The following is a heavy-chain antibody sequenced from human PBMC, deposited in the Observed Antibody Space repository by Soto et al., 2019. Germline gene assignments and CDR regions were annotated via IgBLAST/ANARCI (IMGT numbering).Heavy chain of an antibody. CDR3: AKEYYYDSSGYYQEYFQY. CDR2: ISGSGGST. J-gene: IGHJ1*01. D-gene: IGHD3-22*01. Sequence: GGSLRLSCAASGFTFSSYAMSWVRQAPGKGLEWVSAISGSGGSTYYADSVEGRFTISRDNSKNTLYLQMNSLRAEDTAVYYCAKEYYYDSSGYYQEYFQYXGQGTLVTVSS. CDR1: GFTFSSYA. V-gene: IGHV3-23*01.